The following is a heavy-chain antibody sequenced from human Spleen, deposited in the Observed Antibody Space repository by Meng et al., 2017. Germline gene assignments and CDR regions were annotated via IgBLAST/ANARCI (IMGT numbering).Heavy chain of an antibody. Sequence: QVQLVQSWSELKKPGASVKVSCKASGYIVTTYGMNWVRQAPGQGLEWMGWINTDTGNPTYAQGFTGRFVFSLDTSVSTAYLQISSLKAEDTAVYYCARVDTVEFDYWGQGTLVTVSS. CDR1: GYIVTTYG. V-gene: IGHV7-4-1*02. CDR2: INTDTGNP. J-gene: IGHJ4*02. CDR3: ARVDTVEFDY. D-gene: IGHD1-1*01.